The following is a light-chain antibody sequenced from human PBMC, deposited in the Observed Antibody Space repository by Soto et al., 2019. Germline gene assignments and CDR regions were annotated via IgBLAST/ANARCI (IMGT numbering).Light chain of an antibody. CDR3: SSYAGTHIV. Sequence: QSALTQPPSASGSPGQSVAISCTGTSSDVGGYNYVSWYQLHPGKAPKLMIYDVSKRPSGVPDRFSGSKSGNTASLTVSGLQAEDEADYYCSSYAGTHIVFGTGTKLTVL. V-gene: IGLV2-8*01. CDR2: DVS. CDR1: SSDVGGYNY. J-gene: IGLJ1*01.